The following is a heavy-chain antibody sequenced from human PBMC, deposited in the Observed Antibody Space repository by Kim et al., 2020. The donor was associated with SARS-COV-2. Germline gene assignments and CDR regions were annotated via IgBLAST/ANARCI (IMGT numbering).Heavy chain of an antibody. J-gene: IGHJ4*02. CDR1: GYTFTSYD. Sequence: ASVKVSCKASGYTFTSYDINWVRQATGQGLEWMGWMNPNSGNTGYAQKFQGRVTMTRNTSISTAYMELSSLRSEDTAVYYCASEVVITGRRNDYWGQGTLVTVSS. D-gene: IGHD3-22*01. CDR2: MNPNSGNT. CDR3: ASEVVITGRRNDY. V-gene: IGHV1-8*01.